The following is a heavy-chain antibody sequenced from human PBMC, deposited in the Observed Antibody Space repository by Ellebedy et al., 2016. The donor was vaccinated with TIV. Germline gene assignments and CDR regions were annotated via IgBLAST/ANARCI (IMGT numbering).Heavy chain of an antibody. CDR3: ARPRVRGVIAPIDY. D-gene: IGHD3-10*01. CDR2: IYYSGST. J-gene: IGHJ4*02. V-gene: IGHV4-31*03. Sequence: MPSETLSLTCTVSGGSISSGGYYWSWIRQHRGKGLAWIGYIYYSGSTYYNPSLKSRFTKSVDTSKNQFPLKLSSVTAADTAVYYGARPRVRGVIAPIDYWGQGTLVTVSS. CDR1: GGSISSGGYY.